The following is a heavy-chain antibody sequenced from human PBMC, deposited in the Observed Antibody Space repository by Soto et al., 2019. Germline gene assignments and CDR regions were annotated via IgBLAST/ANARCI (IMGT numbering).Heavy chain of an antibody. D-gene: IGHD3-3*01. CDR1: GGSISSSSYY. CDR2: IYYSGST. Sequence: QLQLQESGPGLVKPSETLSLTCTVSGGSISSSSYYWGWIRQPPGKGLEWIGSIYYSGSTYYNPSIKSRVTISVDTSKNQFSLKLSSVTAADTAVYYCLSGQNYDFWSGYYLDYWGQGTLVTVSS. V-gene: IGHV4-39*01. J-gene: IGHJ4*02. CDR3: LSGQNYDFWSGYYLDY.